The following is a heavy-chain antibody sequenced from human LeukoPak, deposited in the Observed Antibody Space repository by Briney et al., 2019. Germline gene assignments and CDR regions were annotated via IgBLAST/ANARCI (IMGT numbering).Heavy chain of an antibody. CDR3: ASEYSSSSTGY. J-gene: IGHJ4*02. D-gene: IGHD6-6*01. Sequence: GRSLRLSCAASGFTFDDYAMHWVRHAPGKGLEWVSGISWNSGSIGYADSVKGRFTISRDNAKNSLYLQMNSLRAEDTAVYYCASEYSSSSTGYWGQGTLVTVSS. CDR2: ISWNSGSI. CDR1: GFTFDDYA. V-gene: IGHV3-9*01.